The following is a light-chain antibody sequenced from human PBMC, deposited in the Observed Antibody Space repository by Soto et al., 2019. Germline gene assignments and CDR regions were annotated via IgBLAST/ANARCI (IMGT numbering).Light chain of an antibody. J-gene: IGKJ1*01. Sequence: EIVLTQSPGILSLSPGEGATLSCRASQSVSSSNLAWYQQKPGQAPRLLIYLASSRATGIPDRFSGSGSGTDFTLTISRLEPEDFAVYYCQQYGSSPTFGQGTKVDIK. CDR3: QQYGSSPT. V-gene: IGKV3-20*01. CDR1: QSVSSSN. CDR2: LAS.